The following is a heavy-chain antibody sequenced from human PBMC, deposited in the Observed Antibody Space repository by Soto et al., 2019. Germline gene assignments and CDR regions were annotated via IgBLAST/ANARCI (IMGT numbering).Heavy chain of an antibody. CDR1: GYIFTGYY. J-gene: IGHJ4*02. CDR3: ARGPLE. Sequence: QVRLVQSGAEVKKPGASVKVSCKAFGYIFTGYYLHWVRQAPGQGLEWVGRIDPDSGDSDYSQKYHGRVTLTRDTAIDTAYMEVTRLTVDDTPIYYCARGPLEWGQGTPVTVSS. CDR2: IDPDSGDS. V-gene: IGHV1-2*02.